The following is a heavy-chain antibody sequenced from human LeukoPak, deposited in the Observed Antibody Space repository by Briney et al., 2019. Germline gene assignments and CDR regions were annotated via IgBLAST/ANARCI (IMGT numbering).Heavy chain of an antibody. D-gene: IGHD5-24*01. J-gene: IGHJ4*02. Sequence: GESLKISCKGLGYSFISYWNAWVRQRPGKGLEWMGIIYPGGSETRYDPSFQGQVTISADGSTSTAYLQWSSLRASDTAMYYCARASRDGYNQNFDHWGQGTLVTVSS. CDR3: ARASRDGYNQNFDH. V-gene: IGHV5-51*01. CDR2: IYPGGSET. CDR1: GYSFISYW.